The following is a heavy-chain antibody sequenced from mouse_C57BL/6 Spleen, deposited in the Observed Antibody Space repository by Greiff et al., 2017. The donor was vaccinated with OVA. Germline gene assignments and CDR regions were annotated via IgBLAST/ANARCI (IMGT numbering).Heavy chain of an antibody. CDR2: ISDGGSYT. Sequence: EVKLVESGGGLVKPGGSLKLSCAASGFTFSSYAMSWVRQTPEKRLEWVATISDGGSYTYYPDNVKGRFTISRDNAKNNLYLQMSHLKSEDTAMYYCARDPGYGSSYSFAYWGQGTLVTVSA. V-gene: IGHV5-4*01. CDR3: ARDPGYGSSYSFAY. J-gene: IGHJ3*01. CDR1: GFTFSSYA. D-gene: IGHD1-1*01.